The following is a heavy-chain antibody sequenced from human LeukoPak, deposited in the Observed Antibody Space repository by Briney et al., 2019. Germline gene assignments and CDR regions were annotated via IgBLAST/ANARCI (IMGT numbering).Heavy chain of an antibody. J-gene: IGHJ4*02. CDR2: INPSGGST. V-gene: IGHV1-46*03. D-gene: IGHD5-24*01. Sequence: ASVKVSCKASGYTFTSYYMHWVRQAPGQGLELMGIINPSGGSTSYAQKFQGRVTMTRDTSTSTVYMELSSLRSEDTAVYYCASLRDGYNSFDYWGQGTLVTVSS. CDR3: ASLRDGYNSFDY. CDR1: GYTFTSYY.